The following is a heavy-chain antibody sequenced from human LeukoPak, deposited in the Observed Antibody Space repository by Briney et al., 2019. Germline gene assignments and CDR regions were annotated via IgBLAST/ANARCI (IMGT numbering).Heavy chain of an antibody. V-gene: IGHV4-39*07. D-gene: IGHD3-10*01. J-gene: IGHJ4*02. CDR1: GGSISSSSYY. Sequence: SETLPLTCTVSGGSISSSSYYWGWIRQPPGKGLEWIGSIYYSGSTNYNPSLKSRVTISVDTSKNQFSLKLSSVTAADTAVYYCARGVFGESPDYWGQGTLVTVSS. CDR2: IYYSGST. CDR3: ARGVFGESPDY.